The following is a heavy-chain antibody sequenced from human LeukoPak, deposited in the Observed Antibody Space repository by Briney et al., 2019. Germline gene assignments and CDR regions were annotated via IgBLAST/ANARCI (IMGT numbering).Heavy chain of an antibody. CDR1: GGTFSSYA. V-gene: IGHV1-69*13. CDR2: IIPIFGTA. Sequence: ASVKVSCKASGGTFSSYAISWVRQAPGQGLEWMGGIIPIFGTANYAQKFQGRVTITADESTSTAYMELSSLRSEDTAVYYCARGEVAVAAIDYWGQGTLVTVSS. J-gene: IGHJ4*02. D-gene: IGHD6-19*01. CDR3: ARGEVAVAAIDY.